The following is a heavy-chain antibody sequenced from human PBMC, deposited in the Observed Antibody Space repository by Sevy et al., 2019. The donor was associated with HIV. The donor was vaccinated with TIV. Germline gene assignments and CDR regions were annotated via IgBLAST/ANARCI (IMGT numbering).Heavy chain of an antibody. V-gene: IGHV3-30*18. Sequence: GGSLRLSCAAAGFTFSRYGMHWARQAPGKGLEWVAVISNDGSDKEYAEPVKGRFTVSRDNSKDTVYLQMNSLRPDDTAVYYCANSRGRYEGSSWLYYYYIMDVWGQGTTVTVSS. CDR1: GFTFSRYG. CDR2: ISNDGSDK. J-gene: IGHJ6*02. CDR3: ANSRGRYEGSSWLYYYYIMDV. D-gene: IGHD6-13*01.